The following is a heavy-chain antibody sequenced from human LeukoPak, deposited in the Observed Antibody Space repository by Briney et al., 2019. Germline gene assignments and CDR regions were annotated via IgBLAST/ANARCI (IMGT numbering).Heavy chain of an antibody. D-gene: IGHD1/OR15-1a*01. CDR1: GFTFSSYA. J-gene: IGHJ4*02. CDR3: ARHIPGGNNDFDY. Sequence: SGGSLRLSCAASGFTFSSYAMTWVRQAPGKGLEWVANINEDGSEKYYVDSVKGRFTFSRDNAKNSLYLQMNSLRVEDTAVYYCARHIPGGNNDFDYWGQGTLVTVSS. V-gene: IGHV3-7*01. CDR2: INEDGSEK.